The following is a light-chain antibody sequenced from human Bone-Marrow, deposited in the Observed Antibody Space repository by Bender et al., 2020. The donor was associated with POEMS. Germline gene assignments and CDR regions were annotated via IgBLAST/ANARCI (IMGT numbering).Light chain of an antibody. CDR1: NGDVGVYRF. CDR3: TSYGGSNNLL. CDR2: EVN. Sequence: QSALTQPPSASGSPGQSVSISCTGTNGDVGVYRFVSWYQQHPGKAPKLLIYEVNKRPSGVPDRFSGSKSGNTASLTVSGLQAEDEADYFCTSYGGSNNLLFGGGTKLTVL. J-gene: IGLJ3*02. V-gene: IGLV2-8*01.